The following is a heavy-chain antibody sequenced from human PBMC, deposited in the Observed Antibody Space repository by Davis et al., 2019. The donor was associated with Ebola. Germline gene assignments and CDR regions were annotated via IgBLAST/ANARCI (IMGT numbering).Heavy chain of an antibody. D-gene: IGHD3-22*01. CDR3: ARGGYFRVFDY. Sequence: SETLSLTCGVYGGSFSGYYWTWIRQPPGKGLEWIGEIDHGGSTNYNPSLKSRVSLSIHTSENQFSLKLSSVTAADTAVYYCARGGYFRVFDYWGQGTLVTVSS. CDR1: GGSFSGYY. J-gene: IGHJ4*02. CDR2: IDHGGST. V-gene: IGHV4-34*01.